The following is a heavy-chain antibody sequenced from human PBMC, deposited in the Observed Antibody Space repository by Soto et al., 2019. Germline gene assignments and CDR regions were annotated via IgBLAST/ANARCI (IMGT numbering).Heavy chain of an antibody. J-gene: IGHJ4*02. CDR2: IYWDDDK. CDR1: GFSLSTSGVG. CDR3: AHSLMITFGGVIAGNYFDY. D-gene: IGHD3-16*02. Sequence: QITLKESGPTLVKPTQTLTLTCTFSGFSLSTSGVGVGWIRQPPGKALEWLALIYWDDDKRYSPSLKSRLTITKDTSKNQVVLTMTNMDPVDTATYYCAHSLMITFGGVIAGNYFDYWGQGTLVTVSS. V-gene: IGHV2-5*02.